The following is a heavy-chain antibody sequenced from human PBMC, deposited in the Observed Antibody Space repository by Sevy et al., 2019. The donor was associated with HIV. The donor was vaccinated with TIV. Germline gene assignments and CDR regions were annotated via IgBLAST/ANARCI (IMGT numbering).Heavy chain of an antibody. CDR2: ISDSSATI. J-gene: IGHJ4*02. Sequence: GESLKISCVASGFTYSMNWVRQAPGKGLEWVSYISDSSATIHYADSVKGRFTISRDNAKNSLYLQMNTLRAEDTAVYYCASQRGGYERLYYFDSWGQGTLVIVSS. CDR1: GFTYS. V-gene: IGHV3-48*01. CDR3: ASQRGGYERLYYFDS. D-gene: IGHD5-12*01.